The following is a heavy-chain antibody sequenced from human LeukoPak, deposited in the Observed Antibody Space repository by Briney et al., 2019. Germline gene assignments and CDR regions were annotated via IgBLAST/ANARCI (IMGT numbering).Heavy chain of an antibody. Sequence: GGSLRLSCAASGFIFSSYTMNWVRQAPGKGLEWVSSISTSSSHIFYTESVKGRFTISRDNAKNSLYLQMNSLRAEDTALYSCARVAYSAYDYPTLLPPFDYWGQGTLVTVSS. J-gene: IGHJ4*02. CDR2: ISTSSSHI. V-gene: IGHV3-21*04. D-gene: IGHD5-12*01. CDR3: ARVAYSAYDYPTLLPPFDY. CDR1: GFIFSSYT.